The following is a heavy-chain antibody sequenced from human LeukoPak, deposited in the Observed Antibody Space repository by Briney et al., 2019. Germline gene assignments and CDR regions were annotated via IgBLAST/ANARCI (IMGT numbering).Heavy chain of an antibody. J-gene: IGHJ4*02. Sequence: ASVKVSCKASGGTFSSYAISWVRQAPGQGLEWMGGIIPIFGTANYAQKFQGRVTITADESTSTAYMELSSLRSEDTAVYYCVSSVDTAMEWYYFDYWGQGTLVTVSS. D-gene: IGHD5-18*01. CDR2: IIPIFGTA. V-gene: IGHV1-69*13. CDR1: GGTFSSYA. CDR3: VSSVDTAMEWYYFDY.